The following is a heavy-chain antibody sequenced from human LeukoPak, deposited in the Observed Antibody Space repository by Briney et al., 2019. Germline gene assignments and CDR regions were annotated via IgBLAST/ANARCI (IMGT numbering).Heavy chain of an antibody. Sequence: GGSLRLSCAASGFTFSSYWMSWVRQAPGKGREWVANIKQDGSEKYYVHSVKGRFTIYRDNAKNSLYLQMNSLRAEDTAVYYCARDEPHSLKRYYYYGMDVWGQGTTVTVSS. D-gene: IGHD1-26*01. CDR2: IKQDGSEK. CDR3: ARDEPHSLKRYYYYGMDV. J-gene: IGHJ6*02. V-gene: IGHV3-7*03. CDR1: GFTFSSYW.